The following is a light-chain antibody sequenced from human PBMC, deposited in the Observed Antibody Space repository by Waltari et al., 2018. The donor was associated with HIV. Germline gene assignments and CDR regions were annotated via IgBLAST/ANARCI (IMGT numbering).Light chain of an antibody. CDR3: QVWDSSSDHWV. Sequence: SYVLTQPPSVSVAPGKTARITCGGNNIRSKSVHWYQQKPGQAPVVVIYYDSDRPSGIPERFSGSNSGNTATLTINRVEAGDEADYYCQVWDSSSDHWVFGGGTELTVL. CDR1: NIRSKS. CDR2: YDS. V-gene: IGLV3-21*04. J-gene: IGLJ3*02.